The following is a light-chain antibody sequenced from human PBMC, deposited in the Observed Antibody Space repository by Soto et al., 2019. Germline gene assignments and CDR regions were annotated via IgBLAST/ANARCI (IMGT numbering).Light chain of an antibody. V-gene: IGKV3-15*01. CDR2: GSA. CDR3: QQYNNWPPERT. J-gene: IGKJ1*01. Sequence: EIVLTQSPSTLSLSLGGRATLSCRASQSVSSNLAWYQQKPVQAPRLLLYGSATGATGIPAMFSGSGSGTEFTLTISILQSEDFAVYYCQQYNNWPPERTFGPGTKVDIK. CDR1: QSVSSN.